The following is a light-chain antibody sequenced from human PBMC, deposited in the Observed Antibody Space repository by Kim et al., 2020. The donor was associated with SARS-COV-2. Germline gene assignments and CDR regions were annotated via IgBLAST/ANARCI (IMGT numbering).Light chain of an antibody. CDR2: DNN. Sequence: GQRGTISCSGSSSTTGGNDVNWYRQRPGTAPNLLIYDNNRRPSGVTDRFSGSKSGTSASLAISGLQSEDEADYYCASWDDSINGPVFGGGTQLTVL. V-gene: IGLV1-44*01. J-gene: IGLJ3*02. CDR3: ASWDDSINGPV. CDR1: SSTTGGND.